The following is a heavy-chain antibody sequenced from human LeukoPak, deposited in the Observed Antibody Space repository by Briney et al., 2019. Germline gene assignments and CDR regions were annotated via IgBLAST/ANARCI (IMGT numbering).Heavy chain of an antibody. V-gene: IGHV4-30-4*08. J-gene: IGHJ2*01. D-gene: IGHD4-17*01. CDR1: GGSISSGDYY. CDR2: IYYSGST. CDR3: ARDYGAYWYFDL. Sequence: SETLSLTCTVSGGSISSGDYYWSWIRQPPGKGLEWIGYIYYSGSTYYNPSLKSRVTISVDTSKNQFSLKLSSVTAADTAVYYCARDYGAYWYFDLWGRGILVTVSS.